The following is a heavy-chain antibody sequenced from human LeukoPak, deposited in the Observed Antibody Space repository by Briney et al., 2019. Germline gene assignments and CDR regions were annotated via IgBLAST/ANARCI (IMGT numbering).Heavy chain of an antibody. CDR2: IYSGGGT. J-gene: IGHJ4*02. CDR3: ARGGTKPEVFDY. V-gene: IGHV3-66*02. Sequence: HSGGSLRLSCAASGFTVGSNQMTWVRQAPGKGLEWVSLIYSGGGTKYADSVKGRFTISRDNSKNTLYLQMNSLRAEDTAVYYCARGGTKPEVFDYWGQGTLVTVSS. CDR1: GFTVGSNQ.